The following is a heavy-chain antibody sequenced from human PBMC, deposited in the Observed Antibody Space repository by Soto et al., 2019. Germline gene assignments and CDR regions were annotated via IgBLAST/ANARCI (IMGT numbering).Heavy chain of an antibody. D-gene: IGHD1-26*01. CDR3: ARENSGSYHRHFDY. CDR2: ISAYNANT. J-gene: IGHJ4*01. CDR1: GYTLPNFG. Sequence: ASVKVSCKASGYTLPNFGLSWVRQAPGQGLEWMGCISAYNANTNYAQKFQGRVTMTTDTSTSTAFMELRGLRSDDTAVYYCARENSGSYHRHFDYWGQVTLVTVSS. V-gene: IGHV1-18*01.